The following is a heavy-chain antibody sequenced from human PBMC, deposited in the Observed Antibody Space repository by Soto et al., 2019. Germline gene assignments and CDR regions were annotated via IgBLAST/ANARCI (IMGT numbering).Heavy chain of an antibody. CDR2: ISSNGGST. D-gene: IGHD6-19*01. CDR1: GFTFSRNA. Sequence: PGGSLRLSCAASGFTFSRNAMHWVRQAPGKGLEYVSAISSNGGSTYYGNSVKGRFTISRDNSKNTLYLQMGSLRAEDMAVYYCAKGVPGIAVAGTGYFQHWGQGTLVTVSS. V-gene: IGHV3-64*01. CDR3: AKGVPGIAVAGTGYFQH. J-gene: IGHJ1*01.